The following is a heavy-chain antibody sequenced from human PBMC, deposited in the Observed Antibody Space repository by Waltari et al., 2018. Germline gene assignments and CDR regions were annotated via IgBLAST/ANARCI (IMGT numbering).Heavy chain of an antibody. CDR3: VRDEPGDGLDY. CDR1: GFPFSGYW. Sequence: EVQLVESGGALVQPGGSLRLSCAPSGFPFSGYWMHWVRQAPGKGLMWVSHIESDESRTTYADSVKGRFTISRDNAKNTVYLQMNSLRDEDTAVYYCVRDEPGDGLDYWGQGTLVTVSS. V-gene: IGHV3-74*03. D-gene: IGHD7-27*01. J-gene: IGHJ4*02. CDR2: IESDESRT.